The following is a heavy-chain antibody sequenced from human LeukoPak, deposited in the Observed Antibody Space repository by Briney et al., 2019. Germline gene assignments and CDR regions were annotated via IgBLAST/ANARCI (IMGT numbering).Heavy chain of an antibody. CDR3: AKVGYHDSSGHYYYMDV. CDR1: GFSFSDYG. V-gene: IGHV3-30*02. Sequence: PGGSLRLSCAASGFSFSDYGIHWVRQAPGKGLEWMAFIRFDGTTKYYADSVKGRLTIFRDTSKNTLHLQMNSLRAEDTGVYYCAKVGYHDSSGHYYYMDVGGKGTTVTASS. J-gene: IGHJ6*03. D-gene: IGHD3-22*01. CDR2: IRFDGTTK.